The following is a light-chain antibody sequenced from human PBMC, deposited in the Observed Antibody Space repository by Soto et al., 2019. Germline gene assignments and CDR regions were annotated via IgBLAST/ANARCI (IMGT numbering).Light chain of an antibody. V-gene: IGLV2-11*01. Sequence: QPVLTQPRSVSGSRGQSVTISCTGTSSDFGGYNYVSWYQQHPGRAPKLLIYDVIKRPSGVPDRFSGSKSDNTASLTISGLQAEDDADYYCCSYAGNFVFGTGTKLTVL. CDR1: SSDFGGYNY. CDR3: CSYAGNFV. J-gene: IGLJ1*01. CDR2: DVI.